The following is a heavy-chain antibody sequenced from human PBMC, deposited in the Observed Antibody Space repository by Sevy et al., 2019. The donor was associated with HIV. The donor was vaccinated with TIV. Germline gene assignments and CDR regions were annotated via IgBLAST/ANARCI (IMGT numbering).Heavy chain of an antibody. J-gene: IGHJ4*02. V-gene: IGHV4-59*01. CDR3: ARGIRGYSYGAFDY. CDR1: GGSISSYY. D-gene: IGHD5-18*01. Sequence: SETLSLTCTVSGGSISSYYWSWIRQPPGKGLEWIGYIYYSGSTNYNPSLKSRVTISVDTSKNQFSLKLSSVTTADTAVYYCARGIRGYSYGAFDYWGQGTLVTVSS. CDR2: IYYSGST.